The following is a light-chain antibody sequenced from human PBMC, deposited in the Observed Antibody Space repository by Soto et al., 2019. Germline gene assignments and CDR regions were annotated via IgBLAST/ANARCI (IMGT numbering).Light chain of an antibody. Sequence: EVVLTQSPATLYLSKEERATLSCSASPSVSGSNLALYQQKPGQAPRLVIYGASSRATGIPDRFSGSGSGTHFTLTISRLEPGDFAVYYCQHFGGTTFTFGQGTRLEIK. V-gene: IGKV3-20*01. J-gene: IGKJ5*01. CDR2: GAS. CDR1: PSVSGSN. CDR3: QHFGGTTFT.